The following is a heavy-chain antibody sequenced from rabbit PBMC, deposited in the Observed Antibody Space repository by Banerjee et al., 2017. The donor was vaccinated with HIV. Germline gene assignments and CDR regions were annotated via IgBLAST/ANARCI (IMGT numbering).Heavy chain of an antibody. Sequence: QSLEESGGDLVKPGASLTLTCTASGFTLSSYWMCWVRQAPGKGLEWIACIYAGNSGSTWYASWAKGRFTISKTSSTTVTLQMTSLTAADTATYFCARDYGYAGYPGYATLWGPGTLVTVS. CDR2: IYAGNSGST. CDR3: ARDYGYAGYPGYATL. D-gene: IGHD7-1*01. CDR1: GFTLSSYW. V-gene: IGHV1S40*01. J-gene: IGHJ4*01.